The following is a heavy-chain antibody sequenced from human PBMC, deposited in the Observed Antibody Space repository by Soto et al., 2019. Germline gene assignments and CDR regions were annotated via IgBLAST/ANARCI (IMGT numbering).Heavy chain of an antibody. J-gene: IGHJ6*02. CDR1: GFIFSDFS. Sequence: GGSLRLSCAVSGFIFSDFSMSWVRQAPGKGLEWVASIGSSGGYIFYADSVKSRFTISRDNAKKSLDLQINSLRAEDTAVYYCAREKKHQSLGGRFGMDVWGQGTTVTVSS. V-gene: IGHV3-21*01. CDR2: IGSSGGYI. D-gene: IGHD2-2*01. CDR3: AREKKHQSLGGRFGMDV.